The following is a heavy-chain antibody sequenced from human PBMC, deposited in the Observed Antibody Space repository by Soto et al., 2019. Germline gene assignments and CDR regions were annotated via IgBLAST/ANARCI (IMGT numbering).Heavy chain of an antibody. J-gene: IGHJ4*02. CDR1: GASISSGRSY. D-gene: IGHD5-12*01. CDR3: ARDNGYGHFDA. V-gene: IGHV4-31*03. Sequence: SETLSLTCTVSGASISSGRSYWSWIRQHPGKGLEWIGYMFYSGSTYYHPSLKSRVNISADTSKNQFSLRLTSVTPADTAVYYCARDNGYGHFDAWGQGTLVTSPQ. CDR2: MFYSGST.